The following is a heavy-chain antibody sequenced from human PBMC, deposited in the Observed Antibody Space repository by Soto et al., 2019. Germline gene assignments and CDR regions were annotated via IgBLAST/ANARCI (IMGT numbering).Heavy chain of an antibody. CDR1: GFTFSSYG. Sequence: SLRLSCAASGFTFSSYGLHWVRQASGKGLEWVAVISYDGTNKYYEESVKRRLTISRDNSKNTLYLQMNSPRAEDTAVYDCARGDYYYGMDVWGQGTTVTVSS. J-gene: IGHJ6*02. CDR3: ARGDYYYGMDV. CDR2: ISYDGTNK. V-gene: IGHV3-30*03.